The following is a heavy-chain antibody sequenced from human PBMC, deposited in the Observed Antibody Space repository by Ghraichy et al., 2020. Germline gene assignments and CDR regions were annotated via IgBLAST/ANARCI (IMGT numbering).Heavy chain of an antibody. Sequence: GESLNISCAASGFTFRSYSMSWVRQAPGKGLEWVSSISSSSSYIYYADSVKGRFTISRDNAKNSLYLQMNSLRAEDTAVYYCARGGKSSIPGAFDIWGQGTMVTVSS. D-gene: IGHD1-1*01. CDR3: ARGGKSSIPGAFDI. V-gene: IGHV3-21*01. CDR2: ISSSSSYI. CDR1: GFTFRSYS. J-gene: IGHJ3*02.